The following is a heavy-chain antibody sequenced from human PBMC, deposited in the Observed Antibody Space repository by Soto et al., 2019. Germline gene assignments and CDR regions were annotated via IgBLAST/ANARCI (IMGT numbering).Heavy chain of an antibody. CDR3: ARGTSWQLPFDY. V-gene: IGHV4-59*01. CDR2: ISYSGST. D-gene: IGHD6-13*01. Sequence: LSLTCTVSSDSIISYYWSWIRQPPGKRLEWIGYISYSGSTDYNPSLKSRVTISGDTSKNQFSLKVSSVTAADTAVYYCARGTSWQLPFDYWGQGTLVTVSS. CDR1: SDSIISYY. J-gene: IGHJ4*02.